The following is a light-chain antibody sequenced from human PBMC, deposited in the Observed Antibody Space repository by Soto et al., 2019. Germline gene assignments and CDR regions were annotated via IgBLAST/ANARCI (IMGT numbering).Light chain of an antibody. CDR1: SSDVGGYNY. V-gene: IGLV2-8*01. CDR2: EVN. CDR3: SSYAGSSNV. J-gene: IGLJ1*01. Sequence: LTQPPSASGSPGQSVAISCTGTSSDVGGYNYVSWYQQHPAKAPKLMIYEVNKRPSGVPDRFSGSKSGNTASLTVSGLQAEDEADYYCSSYAGSSNVFGTGTKVTVL.